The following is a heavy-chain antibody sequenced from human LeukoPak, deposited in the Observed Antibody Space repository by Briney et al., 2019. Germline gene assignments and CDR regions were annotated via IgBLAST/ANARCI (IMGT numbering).Heavy chain of an antibody. V-gene: IGHV4-39*01. CDR2: IFYSGTT. Sequence: SETLSLACTVSDGSISSSSYYWGWTRQPPGKGPEWIGSIFYSGTTYYNPSLKSRVTISVDTFENQFSLKLSSVTAADTAVYYCTRSVRYFDWYFDYWGQGTLVTVSS. J-gene: IGHJ4*02. CDR1: DGSISSSSYY. CDR3: TRSVRYFDWYFDY. D-gene: IGHD3-9*01.